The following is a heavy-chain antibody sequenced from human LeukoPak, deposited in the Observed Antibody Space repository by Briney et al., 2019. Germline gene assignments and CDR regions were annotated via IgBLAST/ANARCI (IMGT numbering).Heavy chain of an antibody. CDR1: GYSISSGYY. D-gene: IGHD5-18*01. V-gene: IGHV4-38-2*01. CDR2: IYHSGNT. CDR3: ARTRGYSYGYGDY. J-gene: IGHJ4*02. Sequence: SETLSLTCPVSGYSISSGYYWGWIRQPPGKGLEWIGSIYHSGNTYHNPSLKSRVTISVDTSKNQFSLKLTSVTAADTAVYYCARTRGYSYGYGDYWGQGTLVTVSS.